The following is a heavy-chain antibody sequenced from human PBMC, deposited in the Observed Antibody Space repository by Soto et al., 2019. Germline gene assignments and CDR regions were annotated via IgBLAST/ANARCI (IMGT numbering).Heavy chain of an antibody. V-gene: IGHV4-30-2*01. D-gene: IGHD6-19*01. CDR1: GGSISSGGSS. CDR3: ARAGDSSGPVALGY. Sequence: TLSLTCAVSGGSISSGGSSWSLIRQPPGKGLEWIGYIYHSGSTYYNPSLKSRVTISVDRSKNQFSLKLSSVTAADTAVYYCARAGDSSGPVALGYWGQGTLVTVSS. J-gene: IGHJ4*02. CDR2: IYHSGST.